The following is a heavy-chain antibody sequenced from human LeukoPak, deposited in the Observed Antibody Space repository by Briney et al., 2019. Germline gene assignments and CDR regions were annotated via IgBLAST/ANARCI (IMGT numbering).Heavy chain of an antibody. CDR2: IYYSGST. CDR1: GGSISSHY. Sequence: SETLSLTCTVSGGSISSHYWNWIRQPPGKGLEWIGYIYYSGSTNYNPSLKSRVTISVDTSKNQFSLKLSSVTAADTAVYYCARATQLNWFDPWGQGTLVTVSS. CDR3: ARATQLNWFDP. V-gene: IGHV4-59*11. J-gene: IGHJ5*02.